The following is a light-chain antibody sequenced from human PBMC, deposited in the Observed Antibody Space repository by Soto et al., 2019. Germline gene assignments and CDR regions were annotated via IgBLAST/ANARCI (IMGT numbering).Light chain of an antibody. CDR2: DNN. V-gene: IGLV1-51*01. CDR3: GTGDSSRSAVV. J-gene: IGLJ2*01. CDR1: SSNIGNNY. Sequence: QSVLTQPPSVSAAPGQKVTISCSGSSSNIGNNYVSWYQQLPGTAPKLLIYDNNKRPSGIPDRFSGSKSGTSATLGITGLQTGDEADYYCGTGDSSRSAVVFGGGTKLTAL.